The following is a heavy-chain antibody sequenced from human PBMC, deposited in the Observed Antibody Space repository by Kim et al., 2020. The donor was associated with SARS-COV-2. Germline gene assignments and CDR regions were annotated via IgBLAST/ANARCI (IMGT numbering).Heavy chain of an antibody. CDR2: ISSSGSTI. CDR1: GFTFSSYE. Sequence: GGSLRLSCAASGFTFSSYEMNWVRQAPGKGLEWVSYISSSGSTIYYADSVKGRFTISRDNAKNSLYLQMNSLRAEDTAVYYCARDLKYQQWLVTFDYWGQGTLVTVSS. V-gene: IGHV3-48*03. D-gene: IGHD6-19*01. J-gene: IGHJ4*02. CDR3: ARDLKYQQWLVTFDY.